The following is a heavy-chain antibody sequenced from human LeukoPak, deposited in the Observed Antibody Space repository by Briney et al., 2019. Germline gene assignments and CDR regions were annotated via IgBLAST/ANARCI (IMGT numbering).Heavy chain of an antibody. J-gene: IGHJ3*02. Sequence: ASVKVSCKTSGYTFTYFYIHWVRQAPGQGLEWMGWINPNSGGTNYAQMSQDRVTLTRDTSISTAHMELSRLKSDDAAVYFCVREWELHHAFDMWGQGTMVTVSS. CDR3: VREWELHHAFDM. CDR1: GYTFTYFY. D-gene: IGHD1-26*01. CDR2: INPNSGGT. V-gene: IGHV1-2*02.